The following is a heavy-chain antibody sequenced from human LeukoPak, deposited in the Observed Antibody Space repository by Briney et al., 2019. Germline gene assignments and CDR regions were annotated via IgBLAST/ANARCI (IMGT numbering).Heavy chain of an antibody. J-gene: IGHJ4*02. Sequence: GGSLRLSCAVSGFTFTDYAMTWVRQAPGKGLEWVSGISGAGGGTYYAASVKGRFTISREDAKNSLSLQMDSVRPEDTAVYYCAFNNNFKYWGQGTLVIVSS. D-gene: IGHD1/OR15-1a*01. CDR3: AFNNNFKY. CDR2: ISGAGGGT. V-gene: IGHV3-23*01. CDR1: GFTFTDYA.